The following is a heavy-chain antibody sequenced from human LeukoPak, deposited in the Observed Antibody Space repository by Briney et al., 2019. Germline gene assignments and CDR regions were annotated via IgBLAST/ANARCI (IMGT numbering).Heavy chain of an antibody. Sequence: PGGSLRLSCAACGFTFSSYAMSWVRQAPGKGLEWVSAISGSGGSTYYADSVKGRFTISRDNSKNTLYLQMNSLRAEGTAVYYCARSYDSRGMPNYFDYWGQGTLVTVSS. CDR2: ISGSGGST. CDR1: GFTFSSYA. D-gene: IGHD3-22*01. J-gene: IGHJ4*02. CDR3: ARSYDSRGMPNYFDY. V-gene: IGHV3-23*01.